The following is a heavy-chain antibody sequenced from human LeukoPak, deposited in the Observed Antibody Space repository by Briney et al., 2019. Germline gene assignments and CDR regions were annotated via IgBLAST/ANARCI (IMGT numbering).Heavy chain of an antibody. J-gene: IGHJ4*02. CDR3: ARGKGEYYDILTGYYATDY. CDR2: IIPIFGTA. Sequence: ASVKVSCKASGGTFSSYAISWVRQAPGQGLEWMGGIIPIFGTANYAQKFQGRVTITADESTSTAYMELSSLRSEDTAVYYCARGKGEYYDILTGYYATDYWGQGTLVTVAS. V-gene: IGHV1-69*13. CDR1: GGTFSSYA. D-gene: IGHD3-9*01.